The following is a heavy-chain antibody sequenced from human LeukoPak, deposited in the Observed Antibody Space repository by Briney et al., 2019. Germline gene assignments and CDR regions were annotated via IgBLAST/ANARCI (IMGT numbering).Heavy chain of an antibody. CDR3: AKGDSYGDYGIDY. CDR1: GFTFSSYA. J-gene: IGHJ4*02. CDR2: TSSSDAGK. D-gene: IGHD4-17*01. Sequence: GGSLRLACAASGFTFSSYAMTWVRQAPGKGLEWVSATSSSDAGKYYADSVRGRFTISRDNSRNTMYLQMNSLRVEDAAVYYCAKGDSYGDYGIDYWGQGTLVTVSS. V-gene: IGHV3-23*01.